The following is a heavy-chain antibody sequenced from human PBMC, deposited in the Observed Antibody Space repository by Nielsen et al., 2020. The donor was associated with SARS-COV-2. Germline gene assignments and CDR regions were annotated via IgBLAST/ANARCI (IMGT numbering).Heavy chain of an antibody. CDR1: GFTFNNYG. CDR2: ISYEGSKK. V-gene: IGHV3-30*18. D-gene: IGHD3-16*01. J-gene: IGHJ6*02. Sequence: GESLKISCAASGFTFNNYGFYWVRQAPDKGLEWVASISYEGSKKYYGDSLTGRFTVSRDTSKNTVYLQMNSLSVEDTAVYHCAKRRAVFMLTFGGEGAMDVWGQGTTVSVSS. CDR3: AKRRAVFMLTFGGEGAMDV.